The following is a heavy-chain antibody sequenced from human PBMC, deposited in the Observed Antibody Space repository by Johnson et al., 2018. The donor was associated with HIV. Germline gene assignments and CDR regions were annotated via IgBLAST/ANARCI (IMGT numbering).Heavy chain of an antibody. CDR3: VRDDYSFHF. Sequence: EVLLLESGGGLVQPGGSLRLSCVASGFTFSHYWMEWVRQAPGEGLVWVSRINADGSRTTYADSVKGRFTISRDNAKNTLYLEINGLRADDTAVYYCVRDDYSFHFWGRGTLVTVSS. D-gene: IGHD4/OR15-4a*01. CDR2: INADGSRT. J-gene: IGHJ3*01. CDR1: GFTFSHYW. V-gene: IGHV3-74*01.